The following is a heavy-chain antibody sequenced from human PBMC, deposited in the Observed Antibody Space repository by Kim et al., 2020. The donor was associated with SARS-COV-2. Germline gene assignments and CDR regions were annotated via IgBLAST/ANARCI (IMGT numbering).Heavy chain of an antibody. D-gene: IGHD2-15*01. V-gene: IGHV3-74*01. CDR1: GFTFSSYW. J-gene: IGHJ6*02. CDR3: ARPVGDCSGGSCYYYYYGMHV. CDR2: INSDGSST. Sequence: GGSLRLSCAASGFTFSSYWMHWVRQAPGKGLVWVSRINSDGSSTSYADSVKGRFTISRDNAKNTLYLQMNSLRAEDTAVYYCARPVGDCSGGSCYYYYYGMHVWGQGTTLTVSS.